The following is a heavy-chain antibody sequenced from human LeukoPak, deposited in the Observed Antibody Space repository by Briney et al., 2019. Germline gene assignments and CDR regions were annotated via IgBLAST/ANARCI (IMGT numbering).Heavy chain of an antibody. J-gene: IGHJ4*02. CDR3: AKRGSKGLYYFDY. Sequence: GGSLRLSCAASGFTFSDYCMNWVRQAPGKGLEWVSSISETSTYIYHADSVKGRFTISRDNSQNTLFLQMNSLRAEDTALYYCAKRGSKGLYYFDYWGQGILVTVSS. CDR2: ISETSTYI. V-gene: IGHV3-21*04. CDR1: GFTFSDYC. D-gene: IGHD2-2*01.